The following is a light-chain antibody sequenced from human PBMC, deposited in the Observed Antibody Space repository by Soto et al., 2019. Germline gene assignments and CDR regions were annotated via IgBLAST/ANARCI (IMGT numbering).Light chain of an antibody. Sequence: EIVLTQSPGTLSLSPGERATLSCRASQSVTSSYLAWYQQKPGQAPRLLIYGASSRATGVPDRFTGSGSGTDFTLNITRLEPEDIAVYYCQQYGTSPLMYTFGQGTKLGVK. J-gene: IGKJ2*01. CDR3: QQYGTSPLMYT. CDR1: QSVTSSY. CDR2: GAS. V-gene: IGKV3-20*01.